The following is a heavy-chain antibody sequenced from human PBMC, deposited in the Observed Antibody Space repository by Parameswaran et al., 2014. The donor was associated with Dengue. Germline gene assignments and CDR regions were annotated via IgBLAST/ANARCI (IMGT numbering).Heavy chain of an antibody. D-gene: IGHD4-17*01. V-gene: IGHV1-18*01. J-gene: IGHJ4*02. CDR3: ARVGDGDYDY. Sequence: WVRQAPGQGLEWMGWINAYNGNTNYAQKLQGRVTMTTDTSTSTAYMELRSLRSDDTAVYYCARVGDGDYDYWGQGILVTVSS. CDR2: INAYNGNT.